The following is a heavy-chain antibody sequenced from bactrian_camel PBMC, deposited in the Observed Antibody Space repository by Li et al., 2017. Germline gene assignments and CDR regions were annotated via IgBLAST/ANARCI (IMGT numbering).Heavy chain of an antibody. J-gene: IGHJ4*01. CDR3: ATHRTGLDDGRLMFLY. CDR1: GFILAAYV. CDR2: FYSDGSVT. V-gene: IGHV3S7*01. Sequence: QLVESGGGLVQPGGSLKLSCAPSGFILAAYVMSWVRQAPGKGLEWVSSFYSDGSVTAYADSVKGRFTISGDNAKNTVYLQMNSLISEDTALYYCATHRTGLDDGRLMFLYWGQGTQVTVS. D-gene: IGHD1*01.